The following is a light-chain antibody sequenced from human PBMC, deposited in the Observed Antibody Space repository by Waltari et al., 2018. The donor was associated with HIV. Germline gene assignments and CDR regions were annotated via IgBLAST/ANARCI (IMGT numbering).Light chain of an antibody. J-gene: IGLJ3*02. V-gene: IGLV8-61*01. Sequence: QTVVTQEPSFCVSPVGTVTFTCGFCSGSVSTSYYPGWYQQSPGQALRTRISSTSTRSSGAPDRFPGSSLGNMAASTITGEQADDESDYYCGLYIGGGIWVFGGGTKLTVL. CDR2: STS. CDR3: GLYIGGGIWV. CDR1: SGSVSTSYY.